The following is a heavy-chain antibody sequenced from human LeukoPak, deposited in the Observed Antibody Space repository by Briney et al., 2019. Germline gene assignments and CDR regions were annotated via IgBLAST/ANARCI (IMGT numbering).Heavy chain of an antibody. D-gene: IGHD4-23*01. CDR3: ATGRWDFDY. CDR1: GFTFSNYL. Sequence: GGSLRLSCAASGFTFSNYLMHWARQAPGKGLEWVSVIYSGGSTYYADSVKGRFTISRDNSKNTLYLQMNSLRAEDTAVYYCATGRWDFDYWGQGTLVTVSS. CDR2: IYSGGST. V-gene: IGHV3-53*01. J-gene: IGHJ4*02.